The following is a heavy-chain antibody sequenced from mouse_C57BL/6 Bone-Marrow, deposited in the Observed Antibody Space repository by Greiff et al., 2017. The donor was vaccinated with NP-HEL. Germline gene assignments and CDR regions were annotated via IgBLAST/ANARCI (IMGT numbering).Heavy chain of an antibody. CDR3: ARWSYYYSNYDAMDY. V-gene: IGHV1-64*01. Sequence: QVQLQQSGAELVKPGASVKLSCKASGYTFTSYWMHWVKQRPGQGLEWIGMIHPNSGSTNYNEKFKSKATLTVDKSSSTAYMQLSSLTSEDSAVYYCARWSYYYSNYDAMDYWGQGTSVTVSS. CDR2: IHPNSGST. CDR1: GYTFTSYW. D-gene: IGHD2-5*01. J-gene: IGHJ4*01.